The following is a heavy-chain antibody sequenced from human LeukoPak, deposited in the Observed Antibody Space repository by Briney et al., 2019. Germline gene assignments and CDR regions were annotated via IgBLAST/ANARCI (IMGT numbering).Heavy chain of an antibody. Sequence: GGSLRPSCAASGFTFSSYGMSWVRQAPGKGLEWVSAISGSGGSTYYADSVKGRFTISRDNSKNTLYLQMNSLRAEDTAVYYCAKDGGVDIVATIPYYFDYWGQGTLVTVSS. CDR3: AKDGGVDIVATIPYYFDY. D-gene: IGHD5-12*01. V-gene: IGHV3-23*01. CDR1: GFTFSSYG. CDR2: ISGSGGST. J-gene: IGHJ4*02.